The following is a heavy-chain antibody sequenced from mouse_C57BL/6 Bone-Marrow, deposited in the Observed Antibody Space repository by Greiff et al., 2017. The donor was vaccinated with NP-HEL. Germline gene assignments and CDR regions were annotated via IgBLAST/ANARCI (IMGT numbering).Heavy chain of an antibody. J-gene: IGHJ1*03. CDR1: GYTFTSYW. CDR3: AREGRYFDV. Sequence: QVQLQQPGAELVRPGTSVKLSCKASGYTFTSYWMHWVKQRPGQGLEWIGVIDPSDSYTNYNQKFKGKATLTVDTSSSTAYMQLSSLTSEDSAVYYCAREGRYFDVWGTGTTVTVSS. CDR2: IDPSDSYT. V-gene: IGHV1-59*01.